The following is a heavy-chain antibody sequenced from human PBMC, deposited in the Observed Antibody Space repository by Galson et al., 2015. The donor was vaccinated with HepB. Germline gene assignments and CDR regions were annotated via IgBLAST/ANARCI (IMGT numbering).Heavy chain of an antibody. J-gene: IGHJ4*02. CDR1: GFTFSSHD. Sequence: SLRLSCAASGFTFSSHDMHWVRQAPGKGLEWVAVISYGGSNRYYGDSVRGRFTISRDNSKNTLYLQMNSLRDEDTAVYYCAKNGWELFDYWGQGALVTVSS. CDR2: ISYGGSNR. CDR3: AKNGWELFDY. V-gene: IGHV3-30*18. D-gene: IGHD1-7*01.